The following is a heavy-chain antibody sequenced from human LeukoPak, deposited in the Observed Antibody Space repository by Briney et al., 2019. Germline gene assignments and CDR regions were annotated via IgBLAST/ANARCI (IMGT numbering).Heavy chain of an antibody. CDR1: GFTFSSYA. CDR2: ISGSGGST. J-gene: IGHJ4*02. Sequence: PGGSLRLSCAASGFTFSSYAMSWVRQAPGKGLEWVSGISGSGGSTYYADSVKGRFTISRDNSKNTLYLQMISLRAEDTAVYYCAKSARYSSSWYPPFDYWGQGTLVTVSS. V-gene: IGHV3-23*01. D-gene: IGHD6-13*01. CDR3: AKSARYSSSWYPPFDY.